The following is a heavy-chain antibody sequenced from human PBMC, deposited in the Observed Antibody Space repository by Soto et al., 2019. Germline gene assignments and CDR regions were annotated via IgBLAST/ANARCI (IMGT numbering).Heavy chain of an antibody. CDR2: VTWNGGST. J-gene: IGHJ4*02. CDR1: GFTFDDYT. V-gene: IGHV3-9*01. CDR3: VRHKDFFAYSAYTAYSH. D-gene: IGHD2-21*01. Sequence: EVQLVESGGGLVEPGGSLRLSCTASGFTFDDYTMHWVRQAPGKGLEWVSHVTWNGGSTGYADSVKGRFSISRDNAKNSVYLQTNNLRTEDTAFYYCVRHKDFFAYSAYTAYSHWGQGTLVTVSS.